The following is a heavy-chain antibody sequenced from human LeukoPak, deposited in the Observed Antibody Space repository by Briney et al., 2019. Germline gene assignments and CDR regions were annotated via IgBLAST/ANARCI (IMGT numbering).Heavy chain of an antibody. CDR2: FSGRGATA. Sequence: PGGSLRLSCAASGFTLSAYAMSWVRQAPGKGLEWVPAFSGRGATAYYADSVRGRFTISRDNSKNTLFLQMDSLGADDTAVYYCAKSSPFGTTWYGAIDVWGHGTTVTVSS. CDR3: AKSSPFGTTWYGAIDV. D-gene: IGHD6-13*01. CDR1: GFTLSAYA. V-gene: IGHV3-23*01. J-gene: IGHJ6*02.